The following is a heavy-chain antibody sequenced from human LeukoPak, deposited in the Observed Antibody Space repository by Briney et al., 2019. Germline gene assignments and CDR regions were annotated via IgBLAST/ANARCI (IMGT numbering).Heavy chain of an antibody. Sequence: SETLSLTCTVSGGSIHSYWSWIRQPAGKGLEWIGRISGSGTITYNPALQSRLTISIDTSKNQFSLKLSSVTAADTAVYYCARVRRRITMIVVWIDPWGQGTLVTVSS. V-gene: IGHV4-4*07. J-gene: IGHJ5*02. CDR2: ISGSGTI. CDR3: ARVRRRITMIVVWIDP. CDR1: GGSIHSY. D-gene: IGHD3-22*01.